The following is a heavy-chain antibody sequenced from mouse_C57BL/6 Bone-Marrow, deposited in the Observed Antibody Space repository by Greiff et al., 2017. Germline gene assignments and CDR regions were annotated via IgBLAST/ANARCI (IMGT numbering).Heavy chain of an antibody. V-gene: IGHV1-42*01. Sequence: VQLQQSGPELVKPGASVKISCKASGYSFTGYYMNWVKQSPEQSLEWIGEINPSTGGTTYNQKFKAKATLTVDKSSSTAYMQLHSLTSADSAVXYCARSKIYDNGSSYVLDYWGQGTTLTVSS. CDR3: ARSKIYDNGSSYVLDY. D-gene: IGHD1-1*01. CDR2: INPSTGGT. CDR1: GYSFTGYY. J-gene: IGHJ2*01.